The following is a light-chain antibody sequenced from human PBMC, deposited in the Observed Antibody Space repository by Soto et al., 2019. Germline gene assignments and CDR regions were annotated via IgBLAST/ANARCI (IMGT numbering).Light chain of an antibody. CDR1: QSVSSSY. J-gene: IGKJ5*01. Sequence: EIGLTQSPGALALSPGERGTLSCRPSQSVSSSYLAWHQHKPGQAPRLLIYDASSRATGIPDRFSGSGSGTDFTLAISRLQPEDFAVYYCRQYTHWPTAFGQGTLLEIK. CDR3: RQYTHWPTA. V-gene: IGKV3D-20*02. CDR2: DAS.